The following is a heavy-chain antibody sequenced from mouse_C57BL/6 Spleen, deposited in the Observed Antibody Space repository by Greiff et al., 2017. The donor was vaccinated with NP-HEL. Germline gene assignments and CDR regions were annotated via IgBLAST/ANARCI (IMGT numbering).Heavy chain of an antibody. V-gene: IGHV5-4*01. Sequence: EVMLVESGGGLVKPGGSLKLSCAASGFTFSSYAMSWVRQTPEKRLEWVATISDGGSYTYYPDNVKGRFTISRDNAKNNLYLQMSHLKSEDTAMYYCAREVVATRYFDYWGQGTTLTVSS. J-gene: IGHJ2*01. CDR1: GFTFSSYA. D-gene: IGHD1-1*01. CDR2: ISDGGSYT. CDR3: AREVVATRYFDY.